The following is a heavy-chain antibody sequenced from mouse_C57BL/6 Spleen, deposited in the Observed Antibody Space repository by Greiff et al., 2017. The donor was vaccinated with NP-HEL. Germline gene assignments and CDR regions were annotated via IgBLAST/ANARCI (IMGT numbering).Heavy chain of an antibody. V-gene: IGHV1-61*01. CDR1: GYTFTSYW. Sequence: QVQLKQPGAELVRPGSSVKLSCKASGYTFTSYWMDWVKQRPGQGLEWIGNIYPSDSETHYNQKFKDKATLTVDKSSSTAYMQLSSLTSEDSAVYYCARYDYVYYAMDYWGQETSVTVSS. D-gene: IGHD2-4*01. CDR3: ARYDYVYYAMDY. CDR2: IYPSDSET. J-gene: IGHJ4*01.